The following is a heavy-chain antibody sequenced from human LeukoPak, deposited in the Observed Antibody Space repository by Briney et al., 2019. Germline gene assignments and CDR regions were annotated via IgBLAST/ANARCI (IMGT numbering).Heavy chain of an antibody. Sequence: SETLSLTCTISGSSITSVSHYWGWIRQPPGKGLECIGDIYYTGSTYYSPSLRSRVTMSVHTSENQFSLRLNSVTAVDTAVYYCARRWGNIVGVTYEYWGQGTLVTVSS. CDR2: IYYTGST. CDR1: GSSITSVSHY. D-gene: IGHD3-16*01. V-gene: IGHV4-39*01. CDR3: ARRWGNIVGVTYEY. J-gene: IGHJ4*02.